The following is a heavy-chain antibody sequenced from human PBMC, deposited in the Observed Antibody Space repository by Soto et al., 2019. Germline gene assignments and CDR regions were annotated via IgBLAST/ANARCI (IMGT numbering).Heavy chain of an antibody. CDR2: VYYSGST. V-gene: IGHV4-31*03. Sequence: NPSETLSLTCTVSGGSISSGGYYWSWIRQHPGKGLEWIGYVYYSGSTYYNPSLKSRVTISVDTSKNQFSLKLSSVTAADTAVYYCARDPKPVLRFLEWLSYGMDVWGQGTTVTVSS. J-gene: IGHJ6*02. D-gene: IGHD3-3*01. CDR1: GGSISSGGYY. CDR3: ARDPKPVLRFLEWLSYGMDV.